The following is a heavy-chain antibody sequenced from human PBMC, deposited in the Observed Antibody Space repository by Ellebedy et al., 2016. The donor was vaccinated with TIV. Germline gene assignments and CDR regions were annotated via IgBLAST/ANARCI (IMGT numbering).Heavy chain of an antibody. CDR2: MDAGGNT. CDR1: GFTVSGDY. CDR3: TGGTY. J-gene: IGHJ4*02. Sequence: PGGSLRLSCAASGFTVSGDYMSWVRQAPGKGLEWVSIMDAGGNTPYPDPVKGRFTGSRDNSKNTLYLQMNSLRAEDTAVYYCTGGTYWGQGTLVTVSS. V-gene: IGHV3-53*01.